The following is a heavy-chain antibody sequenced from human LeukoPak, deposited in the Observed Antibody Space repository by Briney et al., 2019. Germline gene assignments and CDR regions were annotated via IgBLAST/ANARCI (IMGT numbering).Heavy chain of an antibody. V-gene: IGHV4-39*01. CDR1: GGSISSGSHY. J-gene: IGHJ5*02. D-gene: IGHD6-6*01. CDR2: VYYSGST. CDR3: ARNSSSSPWFDP. Sequence: SETLSLTCTVSGGSISSGSHYWGWIRQPPGKGPEWIGTVYYSGSTYYTPSLKRRVTISVDTSKNQFSLRLSSVTAADTAVYYCARNSSSSPWFDPWGQGTLVTVSS.